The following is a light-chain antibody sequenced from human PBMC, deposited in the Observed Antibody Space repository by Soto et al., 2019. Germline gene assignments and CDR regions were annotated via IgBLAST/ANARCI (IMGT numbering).Light chain of an antibody. J-gene: IGKJ1*01. CDR1: QSISSH. CDR2: AAS. V-gene: IGKV1-39*01. Sequence: DIQMTQSPSSLSASVGDRVTITCRASQSISSHLIWYQQKSGRAPNPLIYAASTLRSGVPSRFSGSGSRTDFILTISTLQPEDFANYYCQQNYSTPRTFGQGTQVEIK. CDR3: QQNYSTPRT.